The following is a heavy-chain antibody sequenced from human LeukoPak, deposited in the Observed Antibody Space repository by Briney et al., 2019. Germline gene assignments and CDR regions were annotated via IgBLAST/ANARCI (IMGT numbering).Heavy chain of an antibody. J-gene: IGHJ4*02. Sequence: GGSLRLSCAASGFTFSSYWMSWVRHAPGKGLEWVANIKQDGSEKYYVDSVKGRFTISRDNAKNSLYLQMNSLRAEDTAVYYCARPYDSSGYSMYYFDYWGQGTLVTVSS. CDR2: IKQDGSEK. CDR1: GFTFSSYW. V-gene: IGHV3-7*01. CDR3: ARPYDSSGYSMYYFDY. D-gene: IGHD3-22*01.